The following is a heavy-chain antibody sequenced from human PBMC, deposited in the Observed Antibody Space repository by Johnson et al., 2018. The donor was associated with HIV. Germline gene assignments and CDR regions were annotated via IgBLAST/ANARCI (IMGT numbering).Heavy chain of an antibody. CDR1: GLSFSNFG. CDR3: ARSSGARWAFDI. D-gene: IGHD6-6*01. V-gene: IGHV3-30*03. Sequence: VQLVESGGGVVQPGKSLTLSCVGSGLSFSNFGIHWVRQAPGKGLEWVAVISYDGSNKYYADSVKGRFTISRDNAKNSLYLQMNSLRAEDTAVYYCARSSGARWAFDIWGQGTMVTVSS. CDR2: ISYDGSNK. J-gene: IGHJ3*02.